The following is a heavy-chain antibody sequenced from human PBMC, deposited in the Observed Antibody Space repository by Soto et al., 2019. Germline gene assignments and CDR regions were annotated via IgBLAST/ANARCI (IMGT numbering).Heavy chain of an antibody. V-gene: IGHV3-73*01. J-gene: IGHJ4*02. CDR1: GFTFSGSA. CDR3: FSWGILTGSETRGFDY. Sequence: GGSLRLSCAASGFTFSGSAMHWVRQASGKGLEWVGRIRSKANSYATAYAASVKGRFTISRDDSKNTAYLQMNSLKTEDTAVYYCFSWGILTGSETRGFDYWGQGTLVTVSS. D-gene: IGHD3-9*01. CDR2: IRSKANSYAT.